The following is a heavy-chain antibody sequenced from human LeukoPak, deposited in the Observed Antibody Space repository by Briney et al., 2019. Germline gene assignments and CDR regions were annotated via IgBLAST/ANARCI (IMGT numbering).Heavy chain of an antibody. CDR2: INPNSGGT. Sequence: GASVKVSCKASGYTFTGYYMYWVRQAPGQGLEWMGWINPNSGGTNYAQKFQGRVTMTRDTSISTAYMELSRLRSDDTAVYYCARDYSSGFYPDDYWGQGTLVSVST. D-gene: IGHD3-22*01. J-gene: IGHJ4*02. V-gene: IGHV1-2*02. CDR1: GYTFTGYY. CDR3: ARDYSSGFYPDDY.